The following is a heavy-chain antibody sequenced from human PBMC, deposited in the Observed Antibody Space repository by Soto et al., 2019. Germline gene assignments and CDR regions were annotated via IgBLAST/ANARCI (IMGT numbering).Heavy chain of an antibody. CDR1: GFTFSSYS. CDR3: SSESRNYDSSGYYSPNFDF. Sequence: GGSLRLSCAASGFTFSSYSMNCVRQAPGKGLEWVSSISSSSSYIYYADLVKGRFTISRDNTKNSLYLQMNSLRAEDTAVYYCSSESRNYDSSGYYSPNFDFWGQGTLVTVSS. V-gene: IGHV3-21*01. D-gene: IGHD3-22*01. J-gene: IGHJ4*02. CDR2: ISSSSSYI.